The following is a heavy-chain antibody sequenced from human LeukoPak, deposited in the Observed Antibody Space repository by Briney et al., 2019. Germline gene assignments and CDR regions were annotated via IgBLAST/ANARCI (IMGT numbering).Heavy chain of an antibody. Sequence: ASVKVSCKASGYTFTSYGISWVRQAPGQGLEWMGWINPYNGDANYAQNLQGRVTMTTDTSTSTAYMELRSLRSDDTAVYYCARDRGERSPFDYWGQGTLVTVSS. D-gene: IGHD5-24*01. J-gene: IGHJ4*02. CDR2: INPYNGDA. CDR3: ARDRGERSPFDY. CDR1: GYTFTSYG. V-gene: IGHV1-18*01.